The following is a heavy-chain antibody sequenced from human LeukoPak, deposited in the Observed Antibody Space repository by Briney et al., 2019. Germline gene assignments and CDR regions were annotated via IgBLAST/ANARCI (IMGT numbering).Heavy chain of an antibody. J-gene: IGHJ5*02. CDR2: IYNGGII. Sequence: SETLSLTCTVSGGSISSYYWSWLRQPAGKGLEWIGRIYNGGIITYNPSLKSRVTMSIDTSNNQFSLRLRFVTAADTAVYYCARDSGTTGEVKFDPWGQGTLVTVSS. CDR1: GGSISSYY. CDR3: ARDSGTTGEVKFDP. D-gene: IGHD3-10*01. V-gene: IGHV4-4*07.